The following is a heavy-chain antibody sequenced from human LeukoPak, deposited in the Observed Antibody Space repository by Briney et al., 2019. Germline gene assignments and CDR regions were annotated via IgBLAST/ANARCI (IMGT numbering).Heavy chain of an antibody. CDR2: IYYSGST. Sequence: SETLSLTCTVSGGSISSSSYYWGWIRQPPGKGLEWIGSIYYSGSTYYNPSLKSRVTISVDTSKNQFSLKLSSVTAADTAVYYCARRAPNTAHSHYFDYWGQGTLVTVSS. D-gene: IGHD5-18*01. CDR1: GGSISSSSYY. CDR3: ARRAPNTAHSHYFDY. J-gene: IGHJ4*02. V-gene: IGHV4-39*07.